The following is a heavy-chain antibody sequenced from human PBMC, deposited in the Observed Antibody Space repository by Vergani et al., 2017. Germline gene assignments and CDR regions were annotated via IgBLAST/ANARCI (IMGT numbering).Heavy chain of an antibody. CDR2: IRYDGSNK. Sequence: VQLLESGGGLVQPGGSLRLSCAASGFTFSSYGMHWVRQAPGKGLEWVAFIRYDGSNKYYADSVKGRFTISRDNAKNSLYLQMTSLRAEDTAVYFCARDVGSTDSFDSSGYERPYYFDYWGHGTLVTVSP. CDR3: ARDVGSTDSFDSSGYERPYYFDY. J-gene: IGHJ4*01. D-gene: IGHD3-22*01. V-gene: IGHV3-30*02. CDR1: GFTFSSYG.